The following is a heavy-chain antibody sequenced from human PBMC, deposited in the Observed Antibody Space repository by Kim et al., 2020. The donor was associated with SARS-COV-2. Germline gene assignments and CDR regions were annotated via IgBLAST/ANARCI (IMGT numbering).Heavy chain of an antibody. J-gene: IGHJ5*02. D-gene: IGHD3-10*01. V-gene: IGHV4-34*01. CDR2: INHSGST. Sequence: SETLSLTCAVYGGSFSGYYWSWIRQPPGKGLEWIGEINHSGSTNYNPSLKSRVTISVDTSKNQFSLKLSSVTAADTAVFYCARGPMFRGVYLDPRGCFDPWGQGTPVTVSS. CDR1: GGSFSGYY. CDR3: ARGPMFRGVYLDPRGCFDP.